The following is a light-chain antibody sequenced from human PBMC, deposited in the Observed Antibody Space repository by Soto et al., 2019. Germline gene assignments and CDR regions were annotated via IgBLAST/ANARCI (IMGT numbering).Light chain of an antibody. CDR3: QQYYSNPLT. V-gene: IGKV4-1*01. J-gene: IGKJ4*01. CDR1: QSVLYSSNNKNY. CDR2: WTS. Sequence: DIVMTQSPDSLAVSLGERATINCKSSQSVLYSSNNKNYLAWHQQKPGQPPKLLIYWTSTRESGVPDRFSGSGSGTDFTLTISSLQAEDVAVYYCQQYYSNPLTFGGGTKVEIK.